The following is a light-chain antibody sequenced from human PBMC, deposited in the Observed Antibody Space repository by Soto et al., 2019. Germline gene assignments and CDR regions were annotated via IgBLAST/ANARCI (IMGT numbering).Light chain of an antibody. Sequence: QSVLTQPPSTSGTPGQRVTISCSGGSSNIGSNYVYWYQHLPGTAPKLLIYRTTQRPSGVPDRFSASKSGTSASLAISGLRSEYEADYYCAAWDDSLSGHYVFGTGTKVTVL. V-gene: IGLV1-47*01. CDR1: SSNIGSNY. CDR3: AAWDDSLSGHYV. J-gene: IGLJ1*01. CDR2: RTT.